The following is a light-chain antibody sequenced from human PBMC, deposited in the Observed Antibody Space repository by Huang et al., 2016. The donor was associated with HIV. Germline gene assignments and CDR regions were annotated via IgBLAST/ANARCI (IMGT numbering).Light chain of an antibody. Sequence: DIQMTQSPSSLSASIGDRVTISCRASQTISIYLNWYQQQQGRAPKVLIYAASSLRSGVPSRFSGRASGTEFTLTISSLQPEDFATYFCQQTYTTPQTFGQGTKVEV. J-gene: IGKJ1*01. V-gene: IGKV1-39*01. CDR2: AAS. CDR1: QTISIY. CDR3: QQTYTTPQT.